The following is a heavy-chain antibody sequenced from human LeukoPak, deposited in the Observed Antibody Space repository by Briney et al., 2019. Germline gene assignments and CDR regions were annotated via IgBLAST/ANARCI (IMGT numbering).Heavy chain of an antibody. CDR3: ARDESGQLV. CDR2: FFYSGST. Sequence: PSETLSLTCTVSGGSISSYYWSWSRQPPGKGLEWIGYFFYSGSTNYNPSLKSRVTISVDTSKNQFSLKLSSVTAADTAVYYCARDESGQLVWGQGTLVTVSS. D-gene: IGHD6-13*01. CDR1: GGSISSYY. V-gene: IGHV4-59*01. J-gene: IGHJ4*02.